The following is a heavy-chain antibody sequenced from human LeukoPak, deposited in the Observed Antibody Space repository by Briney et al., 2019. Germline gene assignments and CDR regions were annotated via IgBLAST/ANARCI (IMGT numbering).Heavy chain of an antibody. CDR2: ISPSTSTI. CDR1: GFTFSSYS. J-gene: IGHJ4*02. CDR3: ARDGGSWRDSPPDY. Sequence: PGGSLRLSYAASGFTFSSYSMNWVRQAPGKGLEWVSYISPSTSTIYYADSVKGRFTISRDNAKNSLYLQMNSLTAEDTAVYYCARDGGSWRDSPPDYWGQGTLVTVSS. V-gene: IGHV3-48*01. D-gene: IGHD6-13*01.